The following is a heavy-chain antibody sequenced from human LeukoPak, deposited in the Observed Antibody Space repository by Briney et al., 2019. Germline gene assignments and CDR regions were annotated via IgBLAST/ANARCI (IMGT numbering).Heavy chain of an antibody. CDR2: ISGSGGGT. D-gene: IGHD3-9*01. Sequence: GGSLRLSCPASGFTFSSYAMSWVRQAPGKGLEWVSAISGSGGGTYYADSVRGRFTISRDNSENTLYLQMNSLRAEDTAVYYCARDRELRYVDYWGQGSLVTVSS. CDR3: ARDRELRYVDY. V-gene: IGHV3-23*01. CDR1: GFTFSSYA. J-gene: IGHJ4*02.